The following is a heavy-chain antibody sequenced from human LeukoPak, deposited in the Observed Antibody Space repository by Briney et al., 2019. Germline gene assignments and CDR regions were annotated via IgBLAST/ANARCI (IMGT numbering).Heavy chain of an antibody. CDR2: ISWNSGSI. Sequence: PGGSLRLSCAASGFTFDDYAMHWVRQAPGKGLEWVSGISWNSGSIGYADSVKGRFAISRDNAKNSLYLQMNSLRAEDTAVYYCARDGPDDFWSGYPSDYWGQGTLVTVSS. J-gene: IGHJ4*02. CDR1: GFTFDDYA. CDR3: ARDGPDDFWSGYPSDY. V-gene: IGHV3-9*01. D-gene: IGHD3-3*01.